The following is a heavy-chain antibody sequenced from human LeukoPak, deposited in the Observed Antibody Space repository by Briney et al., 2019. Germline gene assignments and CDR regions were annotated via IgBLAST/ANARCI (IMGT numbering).Heavy chain of an antibody. D-gene: IGHD3-3*02. CDR1: GFTFRSYA. Sequence: GGSLRLSCAASGFTFRSYAMHWVRQAPGKGLEWVAVISYDGSNKYYADSVKGRFTISRDNSKNTLYLQMNSLRAEDTAVYYCAREPLAHWGQGTLVTVSS. V-gene: IGHV3-30*04. CDR3: AREPLAH. J-gene: IGHJ4*02. CDR2: ISYDGSNK.